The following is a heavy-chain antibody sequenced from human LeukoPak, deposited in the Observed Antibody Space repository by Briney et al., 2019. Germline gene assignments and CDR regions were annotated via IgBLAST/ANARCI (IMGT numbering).Heavy chain of an antibody. CDR3: ATVGIFGVVIGELFDY. D-gene: IGHD3-3*01. J-gene: IGHJ4*02. Sequence: ASVKVSCKVSGYTLTELSMHWVRQAPGKGLVWMGGFDPEDGETIYAQKFQGRVTMTEDTSTDTAYMELSSLRSEDTAMYYCATVGIFGVVIGELFDYWGQGTLVTVSS. V-gene: IGHV1-24*01. CDR2: FDPEDGET. CDR1: GYTLTELS.